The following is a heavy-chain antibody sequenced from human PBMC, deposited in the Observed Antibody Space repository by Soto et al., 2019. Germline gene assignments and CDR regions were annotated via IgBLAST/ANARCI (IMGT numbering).Heavy chain of an antibody. D-gene: IGHD6-6*01. CDR3: ARGAVVAARPRYLDY. CDR1: GGSISSYY. J-gene: IGHJ4*02. CDR2: IYYSGST. Sequence: SETLSLTCTVSGGSISSYYWSWIRQPPGKGLEWIGYIYYSGSTNYNPSLKSRVTISVDTSKNQFSLKLSSVTAADTAVYYCARGAVVAARPRYLDYWGQGTLVTVSS. V-gene: IGHV4-59*01.